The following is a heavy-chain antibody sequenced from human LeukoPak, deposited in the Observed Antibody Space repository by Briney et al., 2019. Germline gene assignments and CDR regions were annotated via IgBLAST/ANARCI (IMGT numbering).Heavy chain of an antibody. V-gene: IGHV4-4*07. J-gene: IGHJ4*02. Sequence: SETLSLTCTVSGGSISSYYWSWIRQPAGKGLEWIGRIYTSGSTNYNPSLKSRVTMSVDTSKNQFSLKLSSVTAADTAVYYCARERIETVVVPAAIVSDYWGQGTLVTVSS. CDR2: IYTSGST. CDR3: ARERIETVVVPAAIVSDY. CDR1: GGSISSYY. D-gene: IGHD2-2*01.